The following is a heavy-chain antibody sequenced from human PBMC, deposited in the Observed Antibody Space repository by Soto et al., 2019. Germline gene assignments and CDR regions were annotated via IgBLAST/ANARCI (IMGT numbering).Heavy chain of an antibody. Sequence: QVQLVQSGAEVKKPGASVEVSCKASGYTFTTYYIHWVRHAPGQGLEWMGVINPGGVSTKYAQKFQDRVTMTSDTSTSTVYMDLSILRSEDTAVYFRARGGNGDNVGYWYFDLWGRGTLVTVSP. D-gene: IGHD4-17*01. CDR2: INPGGVST. CDR1: GYTFTTYY. J-gene: IGHJ2*01. V-gene: IGHV1-46*01. CDR3: ARGGNGDNVGYWYFDL.